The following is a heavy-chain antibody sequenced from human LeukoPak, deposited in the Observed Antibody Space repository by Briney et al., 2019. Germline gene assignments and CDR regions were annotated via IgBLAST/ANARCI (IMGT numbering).Heavy chain of an antibody. CDR3: ARSSGWKYNIDY. J-gene: IGHJ4*02. Sequence: ASVKVSCKASGYTFTGYFMHWVRQAPGQGLEWMGWINPNSGGTNYAQKFQGRVTMTRDTSISTAYMELSRLRSDDTAMYYCARSSGWKYNIDYWGQGTLVTVSS. V-gene: IGHV1-2*02. CDR1: GYTFTGYF. CDR2: INPNSGGT. D-gene: IGHD6-19*01.